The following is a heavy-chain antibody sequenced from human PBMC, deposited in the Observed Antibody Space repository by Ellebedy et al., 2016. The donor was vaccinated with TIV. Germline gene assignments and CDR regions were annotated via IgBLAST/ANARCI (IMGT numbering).Heavy chain of an antibody. V-gene: IGHV1-18*01. J-gene: IGHJ4*02. CDR2: VSVYTGNT. CDR1: GYMFITYG. D-gene: IGHD2-21*02. CDR3: ARDESGLLEH. Sequence: ASVKVSCXASGYMFITYGFNWVRQAPGQGLEWMGRVSVYTGNTNYAEKFQDRVTVAADTSTSIAYMELRSLTSDDTAVYYCARDESGLLEHWGQGTLVTVSS.